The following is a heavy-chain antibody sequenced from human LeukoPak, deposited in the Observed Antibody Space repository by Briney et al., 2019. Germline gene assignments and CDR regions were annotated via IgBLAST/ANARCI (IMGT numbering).Heavy chain of an antibody. CDR2: IYYSGST. D-gene: IGHD3-22*01. V-gene: IGHV4-39*01. Sequence: ASETLSLTCTVSGGSISSSSYYWGWIRQPPGKGLEWIGSIYYSGSTYYTPSLKSRVTISVDTSKNQFSLKLSSVTAADTAVYYCARLVVITRYFDYWGQGTLVTVSS. J-gene: IGHJ4*02. CDR1: GGSISSSSYY. CDR3: ARLVVITRYFDY.